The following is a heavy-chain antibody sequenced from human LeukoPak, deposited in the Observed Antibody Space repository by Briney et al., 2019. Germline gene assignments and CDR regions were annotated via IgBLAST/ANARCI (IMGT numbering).Heavy chain of an antibody. Sequence: GGSLRLSCAASGFTFSSYAMHWVRQAPGKGLEWVAVISYDGSNKYYADSVKGRFTISRDNSKNTLYLQMNSLRAEDTAVYYCARGYQLLDYWGQGTLVTVSS. CDR1: GFTFSSYA. CDR2: ISYDGSNK. CDR3: ARGYQLLDY. J-gene: IGHJ4*02. V-gene: IGHV3-30*01. D-gene: IGHD2-2*01.